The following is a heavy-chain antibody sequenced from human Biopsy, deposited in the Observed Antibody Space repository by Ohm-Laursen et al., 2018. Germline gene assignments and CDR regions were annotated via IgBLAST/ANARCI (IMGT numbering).Heavy chain of an antibody. Sequence: TLSLTCSVSGGSMTGYEWSWIRLAPGKGLEWIGYIYYSGGTKYNPSLASRVTFSVDMSKSQFSLKLHSVTAADTAVYYCARVEAGTYDALDIWGQGTLVAVSA. CDR3: ARVEAGTYDALDI. J-gene: IGHJ3*02. V-gene: IGHV4-59*01. CDR2: IYYSGGT. CDR1: GGSMTGYE. D-gene: IGHD1-26*01.